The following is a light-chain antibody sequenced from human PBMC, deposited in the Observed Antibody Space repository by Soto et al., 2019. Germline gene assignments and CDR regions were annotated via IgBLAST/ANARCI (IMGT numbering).Light chain of an antibody. CDR2: DAS. J-gene: IGKJ4*01. V-gene: IGKV3-15*01. Sequence: EIVMTQSPATLSVSPGEGATLSCKASQNVYNNLAWYQQRPGQPPRLLIYDASTRATGISARFSGSGYGTEITLPISSLQSEDFAVYFCQQCRNWPLTFGGGTKVEIK. CDR3: QQCRNWPLT. CDR1: QNVYNN.